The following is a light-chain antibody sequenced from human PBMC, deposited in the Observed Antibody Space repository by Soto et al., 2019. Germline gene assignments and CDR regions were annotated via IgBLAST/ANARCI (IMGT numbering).Light chain of an antibody. CDR3: QQRSNWPWT. Sequence: EIVMTQSPATLSVSPGAKATLSRTASQRVSSSYLAWYQQKPGQAPRVXIYGASNRATGIPDRFSGRGSGTEVTLTISRLQPEDFEVYYCQQRSNWPWTFGQGTKVDIK. CDR1: QRVSSSY. V-gene: IGKV3D-20*02. J-gene: IGKJ1*01. CDR2: GAS.